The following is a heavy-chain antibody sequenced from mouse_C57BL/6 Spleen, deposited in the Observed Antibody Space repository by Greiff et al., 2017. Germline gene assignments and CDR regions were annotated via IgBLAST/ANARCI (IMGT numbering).Heavy chain of an antibody. V-gene: IGHV1-80*01. CDR3: ARSYYGYDVDY. Sequence: QVQLKQSGAELVKPGASVKISCKASGYAFSSYWMNWVKQRPGKGLEWIGQIYPGDGDTNYNGKFKGKATLTADKSSSTAYMQLSSLTSEDSAVYFCARSYYGYDVDYWGQGTTLTVSS. D-gene: IGHD2-9*01. CDR2: IYPGDGDT. CDR1: GYAFSSYW. J-gene: IGHJ2*01.